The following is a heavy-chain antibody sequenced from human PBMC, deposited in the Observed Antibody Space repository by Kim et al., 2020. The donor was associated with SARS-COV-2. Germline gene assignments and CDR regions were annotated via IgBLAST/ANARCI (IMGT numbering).Heavy chain of an antibody. D-gene: IGHD6-13*01. CDR3: VKVGRQSSSWYIPDY. CDR2: ISSNGGST. J-gene: IGHJ4*02. CDR1: GFTFSSYA. V-gene: IGHV3-64D*06. Sequence: GGSLRLSCSASGFTFSSYAMHWVRQAPGKGLEYVSAISSNGGSTYYADSVKGRFTISRDNSKNTLYLQMSSLRAEDTAVYYCVKVGRQSSSWYIPDYWGQGTLVTVSS.